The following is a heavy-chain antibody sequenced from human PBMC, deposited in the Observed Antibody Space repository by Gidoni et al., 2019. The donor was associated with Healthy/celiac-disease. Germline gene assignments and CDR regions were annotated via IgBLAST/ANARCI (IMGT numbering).Heavy chain of an antibody. Sequence: QLQLQESGPGLVKPSETLSLTCTVSGGSISSSSYYWGWIRQPPGKGLEWIGSIYYSGSTYYNPSLKSRVTISVDTSKNQFSLKLSSVTAADTAVYYCARLPTGGVPATWGQGTMVTVSS. CDR2: IYYSGST. D-gene: IGHD2-2*01. CDR1: GGSISSSSYY. J-gene: IGHJ3*01. CDR3: ARLPTGGVPAT. V-gene: IGHV4-39*01.